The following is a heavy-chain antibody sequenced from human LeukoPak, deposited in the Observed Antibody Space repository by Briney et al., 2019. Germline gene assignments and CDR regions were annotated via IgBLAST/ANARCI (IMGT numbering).Heavy chain of an antibody. CDR1: GGSISSSSYY. Sequence: SETLSLTCTVSGGSISSSSYYWGWIRQPPGKGLEWIGEIYHSGSTNYNPSLKSRVTISVDKSKNQFSLKLSSVTAADTAVYYCARVNSSSWYSMYYYYYMDVWGKGTTVTVSS. V-gene: IGHV4-39*07. J-gene: IGHJ6*03. D-gene: IGHD6-13*01. CDR2: IYHSGST. CDR3: ARVNSSSWYSMYYYYYMDV.